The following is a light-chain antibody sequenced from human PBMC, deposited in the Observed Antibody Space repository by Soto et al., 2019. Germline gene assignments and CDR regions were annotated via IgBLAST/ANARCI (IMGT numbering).Light chain of an antibody. Sequence: EIVLTQSPGTLSLSPGERATLSCRASQSVSSSYLAWYQQKPGQAPRLLIYGASSRATGIPDRFSGSGSGTEFTLTISRLEPEDFAGYYCQQYCSSPITFGQGPRLEIK. CDR3: QQYCSSPIT. V-gene: IGKV3-20*01. J-gene: IGKJ5*01. CDR1: QSVSSSY. CDR2: GAS.